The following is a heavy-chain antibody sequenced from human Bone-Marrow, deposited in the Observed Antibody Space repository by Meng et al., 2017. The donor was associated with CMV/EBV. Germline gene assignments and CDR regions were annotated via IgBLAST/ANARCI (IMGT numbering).Heavy chain of an antibody. CDR2: IYYSGST. Sequence: GSLRLSCTVSGGSISSYYWSWIRQPPGKGLEWIGYIYYSGSTNYNPSLKSRVTISVDTSKNQFSLKLNPVTAADTAVYYCARERDGGWFDYWGQGTRVTVSS. CDR3: ARERDGGWFDY. CDR1: GGSISSYY. V-gene: IGHV4-59*01. J-gene: IGHJ4*02. D-gene: IGHD6-19*01.